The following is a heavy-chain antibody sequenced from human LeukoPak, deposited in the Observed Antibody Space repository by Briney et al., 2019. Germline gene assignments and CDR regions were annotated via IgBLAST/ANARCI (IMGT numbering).Heavy chain of an antibody. Sequence: GGSLRLSCAASGFTVSGNYMSWVRQAPGKGLEWVSVIYSGGNTYYADSVRGRFTISRDNSKDTVFLQMNSLRAEDTAVYYCARASGIFYFDYWGQGTLVTVSS. D-gene: IGHD1-26*01. V-gene: IGHV3-66*01. J-gene: IGHJ4*02. CDR2: IYSGGNT. CDR1: GFTVSGNY. CDR3: ARASGIFYFDY.